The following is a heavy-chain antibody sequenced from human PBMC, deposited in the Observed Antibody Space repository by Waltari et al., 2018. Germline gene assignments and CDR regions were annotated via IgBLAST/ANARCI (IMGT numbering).Heavy chain of an antibody. Sequence: QVQLVQSGAEVKKPGSSVKVSCKASGGTFSSYAISWVRQAPGQGLEWIGTISYSGNAYYNPSLKSRVTISLDMSKNDFSLKLSSVTAADTAVYYCTRDGGHDSGDFEDNWGQGSLVTVSS. CDR2: TISYSGNA. CDR3: TRDGGHDSGDFEDN. J-gene: IGHJ4*02. V-gene: IGHV1-69*10. CDR1: GGTFSSYA. D-gene: IGHD4-17*01.